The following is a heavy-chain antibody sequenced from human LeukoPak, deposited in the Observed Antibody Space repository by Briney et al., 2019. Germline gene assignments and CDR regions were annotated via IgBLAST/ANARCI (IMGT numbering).Heavy chain of an antibody. V-gene: IGHV3-23*01. CDR3: AKDRPIVVVPAVYFDY. CDR2: ISGSGGST. CDR1: GFTFSSYA. D-gene: IGHD2-2*01. Sequence: GGSLRLSCAASGFTFSSYAMGWVRQAPGKGLEWVSAISGSGGSTYYADSVKGRFTISRDNSKNTLYLQMNSLRAEDTAVYYCAKDRPIVVVPAVYFDYWGQGTLVTVSS. J-gene: IGHJ4*02.